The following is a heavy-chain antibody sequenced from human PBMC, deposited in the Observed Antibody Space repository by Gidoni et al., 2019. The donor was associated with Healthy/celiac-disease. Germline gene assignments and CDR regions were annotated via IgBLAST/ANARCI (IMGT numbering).Heavy chain of an antibody. CDR3: ARDPGGGHYSLLTPTGIFDY. Sequence: QVQLQESGPGLVKPAETLSLTCTVSGGSISSYYWSWIRQPPGKGLEWHGYIYYSGSTNYNPSLKSRVTISVDTSKNQFSLKLSSVTAADTAVYYCARDPGGGHYSLLTPTGIFDYWGQGTLVTVSS. J-gene: IGHJ4*02. D-gene: IGHD4-4*01. CDR2: IYYSGST. CDR1: GGSISSYY. V-gene: IGHV4-59*01.